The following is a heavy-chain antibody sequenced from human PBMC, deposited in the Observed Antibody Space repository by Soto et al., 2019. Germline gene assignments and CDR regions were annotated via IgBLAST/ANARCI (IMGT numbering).Heavy chain of an antibody. V-gene: IGHV4-31*03. J-gene: IGHJ5*01. CDR2: IYYSGST. CDR3: ASAKKGIAAGDNWFDS. Sequence: SETLSLTCTVSGGSISSGGYYWSWIRQHPGKGLEWIGYIYYSGSTYYNPSLKSRVTISVERSKNPFSLKLSSVTAAATAVYYCASAKKGIAAGDNWFDSWGQGTLVTVSS. D-gene: IGHD6-13*01. CDR1: GGSISSGGYY.